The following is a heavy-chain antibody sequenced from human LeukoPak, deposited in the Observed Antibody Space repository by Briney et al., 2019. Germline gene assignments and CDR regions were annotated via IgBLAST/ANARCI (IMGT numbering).Heavy chain of an antibody. CDR1: GGTFDRYA. J-gene: IGHJ6*03. D-gene: IGHD3-16*02. CDR2: IAPIFGKP. Sequence: ASVKVSCKASGGTFDRYAFSWVRQAPGQGLEWMGGIAPIFGKPNYEQNFQGRVTITTDESRGKSYMELSVMRLADTAVYYCASHFRSNHYYFYYMDVWGTGTTVTVSS. V-gene: IGHV1-69*05. CDR3: ASHFRSNHYYFYYMDV.